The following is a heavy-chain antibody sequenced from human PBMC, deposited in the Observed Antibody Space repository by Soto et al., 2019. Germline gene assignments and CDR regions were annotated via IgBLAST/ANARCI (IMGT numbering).Heavy chain of an antibody. J-gene: IGHJ4*02. V-gene: IGHV3-23*01. CDR3: AKEGGGYYDTSGYPSL. D-gene: IGHD3-22*01. CDR2: ISGSGGST. Sequence: GGSLRLSCAASGFTFSSYAMSWVRQAPGKGLEWVSGISGSGGSTHYADSVKGRFTISRDNSKNTLYLQMNSLRVEDTAVYYCAKEGGGYYDTSGYPSLWGQGTLVTVSS. CDR1: GFTFSSYA.